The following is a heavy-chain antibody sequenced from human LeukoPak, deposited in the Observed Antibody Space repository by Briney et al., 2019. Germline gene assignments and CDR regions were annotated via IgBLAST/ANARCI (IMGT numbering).Heavy chain of an antibody. CDR2: IYYSGST. D-gene: IGHD6-13*01. CDR1: GGSISSTSYY. J-gene: IGHJ4*02. Sequence: SETLPLTCTVSGGSISSTSYYWGWIRQPPGKGLEWVAMIYYSGSTYYNPSLKSRVSISVDTSKNQVSLKVSSVTATDTAVYYCARLPAGTWYFDYWGRGTLVTVSS. CDR3: ARLPAGTWYFDY. V-gene: IGHV4-39*01.